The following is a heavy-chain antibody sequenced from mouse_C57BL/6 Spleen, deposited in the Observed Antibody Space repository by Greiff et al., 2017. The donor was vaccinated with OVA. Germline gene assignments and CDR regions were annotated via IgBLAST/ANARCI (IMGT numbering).Heavy chain of an antibody. J-gene: IGHJ4*01. V-gene: IGHV5-17*01. CDR3: ARPGDHGVMDY. Sequence: DVQLQESGGGLVKPGGSLKLSCAASGFTFSDYGMHWVRQAPEKGLEWVAYISSGSSTIYYADTVKGRFTISRDNAKNTLFLQMTSLRSEDTAMYYCARPGDHGVMDYWGQGTSVTVSS. CDR2: ISSGSSTI. CDR1: GFTFSDYG.